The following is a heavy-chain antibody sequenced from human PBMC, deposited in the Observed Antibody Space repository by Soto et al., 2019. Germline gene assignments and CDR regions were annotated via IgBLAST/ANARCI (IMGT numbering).Heavy chain of an antibody. CDR1: GFTFSSYG. V-gene: IGHV3-30*18. Sequence: QVQLVESGGGVVQLGRSLRLSCAASGFTFSSYGMHWVRQAPGKGLEWVAVISYDGSNKYYADSVKGRFTISRDNSKNTLYLQMNSLRAEDTAVYYCAKGYLEDLDFDYWGQGTLVTVSS. D-gene: IGHD1-1*01. CDR2: ISYDGSNK. CDR3: AKGYLEDLDFDY. J-gene: IGHJ4*02.